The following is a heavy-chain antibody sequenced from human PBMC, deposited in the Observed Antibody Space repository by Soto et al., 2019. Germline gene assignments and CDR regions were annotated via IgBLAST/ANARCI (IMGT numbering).Heavy chain of an antibody. CDR3: AGYHSSGYWEDY. D-gene: IGHD3-22*01. Sequence: SETLSLTCTVSGGSVSSGSYYWSWIRQPPGKGLEWIGYIYYSGSTNYNPSLKSRVTISVDTSKNQFSLKLSSVTAADTAVYYCAGYHSSGYWEDYWGQGTLVTVSS. CDR2: IYYSGST. J-gene: IGHJ4*02. CDR1: GGSVSSGSYY. V-gene: IGHV4-61*01.